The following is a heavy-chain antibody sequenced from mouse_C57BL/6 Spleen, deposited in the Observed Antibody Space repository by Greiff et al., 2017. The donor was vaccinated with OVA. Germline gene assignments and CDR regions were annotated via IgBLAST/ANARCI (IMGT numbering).Heavy chain of an antibody. Sequence: EVMLVESGEGLVQSGRSLRLSCATSGFTFSDFYMEWVRQAPGKGLEWIAASRNKANDYTTEYSASVKGRFIVSRDTSQSILYLQMNALRAEDTAIYYCARDAGGGFDYWGQGTTLTVSS. J-gene: IGHJ2*01. V-gene: IGHV7-1*01. CDR3: ARDAGGGFDY. CDR2: SRNKANDYTT. CDR1: GFTFSDFY.